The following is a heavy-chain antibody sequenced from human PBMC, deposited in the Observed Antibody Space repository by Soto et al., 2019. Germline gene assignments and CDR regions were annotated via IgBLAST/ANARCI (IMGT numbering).Heavy chain of an antibody. D-gene: IGHD6-6*01. CDR1: GYTFTNYA. V-gene: IGHV1-18*01. Sequence: QVQLVQSGVEVKKPGASVKVSCKASGYTFTNYAISWVRQAPGRGLVWMGWVNTYNGNPNYAQIFQGRVTMTTDTSTGTAYMELRSLKSDDSAVYYCARDSQYSTDWQRFDSWGQGTLVTVSS. CDR2: VNTYNGNP. CDR3: ARDSQYSTDWQRFDS. J-gene: IGHJ4*02.